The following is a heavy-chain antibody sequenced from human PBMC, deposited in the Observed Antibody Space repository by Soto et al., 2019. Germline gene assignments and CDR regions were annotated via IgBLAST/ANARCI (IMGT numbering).Heavy chain of an antibody. V-gene: IGHV4-39*01. Sequence: PSETLSRTFTASADSISTTTDYPGCSRQPPGQRLEWIGNIYYTGSTYYNPSLKRRVTISVDTSKRQFSLKLSFVTAADTATYYCARGRGKCTTDRCFPPLYYWYYGLDVWGQGTTVT. CDR3: ARGRGKCTTDRCFPPLYYWYYGLDV. CDR1: ADSISTTTDY. J-gene: IGHJ6*02. D-gene: IGHD3-10*01. CDR2: IYYTGST.